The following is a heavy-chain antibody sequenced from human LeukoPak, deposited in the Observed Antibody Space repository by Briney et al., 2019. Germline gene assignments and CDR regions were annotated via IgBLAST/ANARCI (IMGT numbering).Heavy chain of an antibody. CDR3: AREPYGSGSYYFDY. Sequence: SETLSLTCTVSGGSVSSGSYYWSWIRQPPGKGLEWIGYIYYSGSTNYNPSLNSRVTISVDPSKNQFSLKLSSVTAADTAVYYCAREPYGSGSYYFDYWGQGTLVTVSS. CDR2: IYYSGST. CDR1: GGSVSSGSYY. D-gene: IGHD3-10*01. J-gene: IGHJ4*02. V-gene: IGHV4-61*01.